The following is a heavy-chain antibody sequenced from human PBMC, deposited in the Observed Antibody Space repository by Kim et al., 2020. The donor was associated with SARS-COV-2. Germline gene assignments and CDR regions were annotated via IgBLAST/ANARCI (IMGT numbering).Heavy chain of an antibody. J-gene: IGHJ4*02. D-gene: IGHD3-10*01. CDR3: TTDTVVRGVIDY. CDR2: IKSKTAGGTK. CDR1: GFTFRDAW. Sequence: GGSLRLSCAASGFTFRDAWMSWVRQAPGNGLEWVGRIKSKTAGGTKDYAAPVKGRFTMSRDDSKNTVYLQMNSLKTEDTAVYYCTTDTVVRGVIDYWGQGTLVTVSS. V-gene: IGHV3-15*05.